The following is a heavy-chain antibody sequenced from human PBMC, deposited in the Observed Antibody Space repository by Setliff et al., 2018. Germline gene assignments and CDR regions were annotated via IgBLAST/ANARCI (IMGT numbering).Heavy chain of an antibody. CDR1: GGSFSGYY. Sequence: SETLSLTCAVYGGSFSGYYWSWIRQPPGKRLEWIGEIIHSGSTNYNPSLKSRVTMSIDTSKNQFSLKLNSVTAADMAVYYCARDPYYYDSIDVYYGMDVWGQGTLVTVSS. CDR2: IIHSGST. D-gene: IGHD3-22*01. J-gene: IGHJ6*02. V-gene: IGHV4-34*12. CDR3: ARDPYYYDSIDVYYGMDV.